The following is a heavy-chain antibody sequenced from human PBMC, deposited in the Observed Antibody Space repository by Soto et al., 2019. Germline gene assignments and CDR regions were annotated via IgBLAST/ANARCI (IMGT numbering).Heavy chain of an antibody. CDR1: GFTFSSYA. V-gene: IGHV3-23*01. CDR3: AKCGELRYFDWLFTNDAFDI. D-gene: IGHD3-9*01. J-gene: IGHJ3*02. CDR2: ISGSGGST. Sequence: GGSLRLSCAASGFTFSSYAMSWVRQAPGKGLEWVSAISGSGGSTYYADSVKGRFTISRDNSKNTLYLQMNSLRAEDTAVYYCAKCGELRYFDWLFTNDAFDIWGQGTMVTVSS.